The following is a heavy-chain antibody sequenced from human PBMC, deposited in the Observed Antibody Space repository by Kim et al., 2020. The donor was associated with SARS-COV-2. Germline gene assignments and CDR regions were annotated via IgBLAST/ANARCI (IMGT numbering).Heavy chain of an antibody. J-gene: IGHJ3*02. D-gene: IGHD3-10*01. Sequence: SETLSLTCTVSGGSLSPYYWSWIRQPPGKGLEWIGYAHYSGRANYSPSLKSRVAISVDTSKNHFSLNLTSVTAADTAKYFCARFQHGSGSYLDPFDIWGQGTLVPVSS. V-gene: IGHV4-59*01. CDR1: GGSLSPYY. CDR2: AHYSGRA. CDR3: ARFQHGSGSYLDPFDI.